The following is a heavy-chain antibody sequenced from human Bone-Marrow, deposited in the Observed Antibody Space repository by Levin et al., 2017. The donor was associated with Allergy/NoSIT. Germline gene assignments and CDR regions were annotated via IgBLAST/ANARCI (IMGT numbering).Heavy chain of an antibody. V-gene: IGHV3-9*01. J-gene: IGHJ5*02. CDR2: ISWNGDTT. CDR1: GFTFDDYA. Sequence: GGSLRLSCVASGFTFDDYAMFWVRQTPGEGLEWVSGISWNGDTTDYAVSVKGRSTISRDNAKNSLYLQMNSLTTDDTALYFCAKDPGPYITTDRWDGFLDLWGQGTLVTVSP. D-gene: IGHD1/OR15-1a*01. CDR3: AKDPGPYITTDRWDGFLDL.